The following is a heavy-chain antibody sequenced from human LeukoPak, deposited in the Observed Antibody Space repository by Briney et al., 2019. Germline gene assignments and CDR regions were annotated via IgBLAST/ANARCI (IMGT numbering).Heavy chain of an antibody. J-gene: IGHJ4*02. CDR2: ISWNSGSI. D-gene: IGHD3-16*01. V-gene: IGHV3-9*01. CDR1: GFTFDDYA. Sequence: PGGSLRLSCAASGFTFDDYAMHWVRQAPGKGLEWVSGISWNSGSIGYADSVKGRFTISRDNAKNSLYLQMNSLRAEDTALYYCAKEHRGRRSSRFDYWGQGTLVTVSS. CDR3: AKEHRGRRSSRFDY.